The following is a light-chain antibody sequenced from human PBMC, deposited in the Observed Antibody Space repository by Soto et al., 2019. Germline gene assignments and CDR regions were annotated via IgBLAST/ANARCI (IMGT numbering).Light chain of an antibody. V-gene: IGLV6-57*01. CDR1: RGSIASNY. J-gene: IGLJ3*02. CDR3: QSYDATNKV. CDR2: EDN. Sequence: NFMLTQPHSVSDSPGKTVIISCTRSRGSIASNYVQWYQQRPGSSPTTVIYEDNQRPSGVPDRFSGSIDSSSNSASLTISGLETEDEADYFCQSYDATNKVFGGGTKLTVL.